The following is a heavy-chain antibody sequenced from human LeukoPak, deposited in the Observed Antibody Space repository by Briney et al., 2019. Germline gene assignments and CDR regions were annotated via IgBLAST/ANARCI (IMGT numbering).Heavy chain of an antibody. D-gene: IGHD6-13*01. Sequence: SETLSLTCTVSGDSISSYYWSWIRQPPGKGLEYIGYIHYSGSTDYNPSLKSRVTMSMDTSKNQFSLKLSSVTAADTAVYYCARVLAAADADYWGQGTLVTVSS. CDR2: IHYSGST. CDR1: GDSISSYY. V-gene: IGHV4-59*08. CDR3: ARVLAAADADY. J-gene: IGHJ4*02.